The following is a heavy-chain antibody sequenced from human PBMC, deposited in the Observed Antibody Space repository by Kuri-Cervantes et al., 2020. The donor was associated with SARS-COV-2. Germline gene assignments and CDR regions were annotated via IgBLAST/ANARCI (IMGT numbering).Heavy chain of an antibody. J-gene: IGHJ3*02. Sequence: GGSLRLSCADSGFTFSSYSMNWVRQAPGKGLEGVSYISSSSSYIYYAGSLNGRFTISRDNAKNSLSLKMFSLRAEDTAVYYCAGDYLSDSAFDIWGQGTMVTVSS. D-gene: IGHD2-21*01. CDR2: ISSSSSYI. V-gene: IGHV3-21*01. CDR1: GFTFSSYS. CDR3: AGDYLSDSAFDI.